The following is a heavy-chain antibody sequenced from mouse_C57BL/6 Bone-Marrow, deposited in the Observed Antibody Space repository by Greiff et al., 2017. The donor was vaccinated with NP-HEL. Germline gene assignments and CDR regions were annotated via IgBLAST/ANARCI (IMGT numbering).Heavy chain of an antibody. Sequence: EVQVVESGGDLVKPGGSLKLSCAASGFTFSSYGMSWVRQTPDKRLEWVATISSGGSYTYYPDSVKGRFTISRDNAKNTLYLQMSSLKSEDTAMYYCARQLRRGEYAMDYWGQGTSVTVSS. D-gene: IGHD2-4*01. J-gene: IGHJ4*01. CDR2: ISSGGSYT. CDR1: GFTFSSYG. V-gene: IGHV5-6*01. CDR3: ARQLRRGEYAMDY.